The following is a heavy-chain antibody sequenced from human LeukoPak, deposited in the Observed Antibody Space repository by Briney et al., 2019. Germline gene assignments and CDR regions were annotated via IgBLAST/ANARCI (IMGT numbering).Heavy chain of an antibody. CDR2: IRYDGSNK. CDR1: GFTFSSYG. D-gene: IGHD3-22*01. J-gene: IGHJ4*02. Sequence: GGSLRLSCAASGFTFSSYGMHWVRQAPGKGLEWVAFIRYDGSNKYYADSVKGRFTISRDNSKNTLYLQMNSLRAEDTAVYYCAMPYYDSSGYYYFDYWGQGTLVTVSS. CDR3: AMPYYDSSGYYYFDY. V-gene: IGHV3-30*02.